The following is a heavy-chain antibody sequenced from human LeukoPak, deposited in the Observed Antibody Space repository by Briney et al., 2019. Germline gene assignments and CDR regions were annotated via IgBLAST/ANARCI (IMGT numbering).Heavy chain of an antibody. D-gene: IGHD5-24*01. J-gene: IGHJ4*02. CDR3: ARVADGYNSFDY. CDR2: IIPIFGTA. Sequence: ASVKVSCKASGGTFSSYAISWVRQAPGQGLEWMGGIIPIFGTANYAQKFQGRVTITTDESTSTAYMELSSLRSEDTAVYYCARVADGYNSFDYWGQGTLVTVSS. CDR1: GGTFSSYA. V-gene: IGHV1-69*05.